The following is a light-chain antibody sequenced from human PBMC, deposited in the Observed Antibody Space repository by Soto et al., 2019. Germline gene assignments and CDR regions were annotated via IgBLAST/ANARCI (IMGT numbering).Light chain of an antibody. CDR1: QSVSSD. CDR3: QQYGSSPT. V-gene: IGKV3-20*01. Sequence: IGLAQSPAALSLSRGGRATLCSRASQSVSSDLAWYQQKPGQAPRLLIYGASIRATGIPDRFSGSGSGTDFTLTISRLEPEDFAVYYCQQYGSSPTFGQGTRLEIK. CDR2: GAS. J-gene: IGKJ5*01.